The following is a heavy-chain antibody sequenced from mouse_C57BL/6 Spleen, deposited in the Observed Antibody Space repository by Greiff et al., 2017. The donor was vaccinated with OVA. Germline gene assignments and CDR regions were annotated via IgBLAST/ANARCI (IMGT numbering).Heavy chain of an antibody. V-gene: IGHV5-9-1*02. CDR3: TRYIYYGNYEGYFDV. D-gene: IGHD2-1*01. CDR2: ISSGGDYI. CDR1: GFTFSSYA. J-gene: IGHJ1*03. Sequence: EVKLVESGEGLVKPGGSLKLSCAASGFTFSSYAMSWVRQTPEKRLEWVAYISSGGDYIYYADTVKGRFTISRDNARNTLYLQMSSLKSEDTAMYYCTRYIYYGNYEGYFDVWGTGTTVTVSS.